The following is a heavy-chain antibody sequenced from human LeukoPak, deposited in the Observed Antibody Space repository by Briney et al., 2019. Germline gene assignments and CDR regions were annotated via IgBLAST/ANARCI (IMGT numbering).Heavy chain of an antibody. V-gene: IGHV4-39*07. CDR3: ARGPISTHPRTTVTTYYFDY. CDR1: GGSISTSNYY. J-gene: IGHJ4*02. D-gene: IGHD4-17*01. CDR2: IFYSGST. Sequence: PSETLSLTCTVSGGSISTSNYYWGWIRQPPGKGLEWIGNIFYSGSTYYNPSLKSRVTMSVDTSKNQFSLKLSSVTAADTAVYYCARGPISTHPRTTVTTYYFDYWGQGTLVTVSS.